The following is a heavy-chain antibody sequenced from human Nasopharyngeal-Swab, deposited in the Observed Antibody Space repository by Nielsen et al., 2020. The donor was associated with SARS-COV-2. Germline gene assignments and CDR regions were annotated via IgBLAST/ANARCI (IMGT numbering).Heavy chain of an antibody. CDR2: IIPILGIA. V-gene: IGHV1-69*04. CDR3: ARERIGRSGLGGVDKDY. D-gene: IGHD3-16*01. Sequence: WVRQAPGQGLEWMGRIIPILGIANYAQKFQGRVTITADKSTSTAYMELSSLRSEDTAVYYCARERIGRSGLGGVDKDYWGQGTLVTVSS. J-gene: IGHJ4*02.